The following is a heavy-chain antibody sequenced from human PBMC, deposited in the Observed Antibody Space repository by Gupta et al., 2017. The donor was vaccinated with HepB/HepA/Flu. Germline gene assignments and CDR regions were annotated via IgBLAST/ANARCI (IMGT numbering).Heavy chain of an antibody. J-gene: IGHJ6*03. CDR2: MNTKRDNT. Sequence: QVQLVQSGAEVKKPGASVKVSCTTSGYTFRNYDLYWVRQATGQGLEWMGWMNTKRDNTGYVKKAQGKGTSTSNHYISKDDRERSSLRSDDTAVYYWARGRRVRKVQGRSSTRENYLYYYDIDVWGKGTTVTVSS. D-gene: IGHD3-10*02. CDR1: GYTFRNYD. CDR3: ARGRRVRKVQGRSSTRENYLYYYDIDV. V-gene: IGHV1-8*03.